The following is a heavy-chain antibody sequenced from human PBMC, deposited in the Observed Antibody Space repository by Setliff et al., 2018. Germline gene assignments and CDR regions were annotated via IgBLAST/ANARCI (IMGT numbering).Heavy chain of an antibody. D-gene: IGHD5-18*01. V-gene: IGHV1-18*01. J-gene: IGHJ3*02. CDR1: GYTFTNYG. CDR2: ISGYNGKT. CDR3: ARGGYSYGYDHGFDI. Sequence: GASVKVSCKASGYTFTNYGVSWVRQAPGQGLEWMGWISGYNGKTNYAQKVQGRVSMTTHTSTSTAYMELRSLRSDDTAVYYCARGGYSYGYDHGFDIWGQGTMVTVSS.